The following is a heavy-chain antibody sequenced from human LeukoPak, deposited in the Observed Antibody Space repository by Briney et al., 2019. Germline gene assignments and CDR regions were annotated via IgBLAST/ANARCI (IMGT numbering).Heavy chain of an antibody. J-gene: IGHJ4*02. D-gene: IGHD3-16*01. CDR1: GYTFTSYH. Sequence: GASVKVSCKASGYTFTSYHITWVRQSTGQGLEWMGWMYPSSGDAGFAPKFQGRVTMTRDTSISTAYMEVSKLRFEDTAVYYCARVDVAMITGDFDYWGQGTRVIVSS. V-gene: IGHV1-8*02. CDR3: ARVDVAMITGDFDY. CDR2: MYPSSGDA.